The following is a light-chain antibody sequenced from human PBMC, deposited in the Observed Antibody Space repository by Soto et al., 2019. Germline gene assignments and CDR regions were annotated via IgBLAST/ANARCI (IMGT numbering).Light chain of an antibody. Sequence: QSALTQPASVSGSPGQSITISCTGTSSDVGTYNFVSWYQQHPGKAPKLLIYEVTNRPSGISDRFSGSKSVNTASLTISGLQAEDESDYYCGSYSSTDTPFVFGTGTKVTVL. CDR2: EVT. J-gene: IGLJ1*01. CDR3: GSYSSTDTPFV. V-gene: IGLV2-14*01. CDR1: SSDVGTYNF.